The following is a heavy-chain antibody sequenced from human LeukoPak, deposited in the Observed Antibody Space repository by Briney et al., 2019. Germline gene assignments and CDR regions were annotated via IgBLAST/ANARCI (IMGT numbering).Heavy chain of an antibody. V-gene: IGHV4-39*01. CDR1: GGSISSSSYY. Sequence: SETLSLTCTVSGGSISSSSYYWGWIRQPPGKGLEWIGSIYYSGSTYYNPSLKSRVTISVDTSKNQFSLKLSSVTAADTAVYYCARRGYDFWSGYYYYCMDVWGKGTTVTVSS. CDR2: IYYSGST. CDR3: ARRGYDFWSGYYYYCMDV. J-gene: IGHJ6*03. D-gene: IGHD3-3*01.